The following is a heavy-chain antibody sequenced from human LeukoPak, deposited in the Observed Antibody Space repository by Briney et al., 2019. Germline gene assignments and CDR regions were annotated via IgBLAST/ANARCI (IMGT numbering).Heavy chain of an antibody. Sequence: GGSLRLSCAASGFTFSYYWMSWVRQAPGKGLEWVANIKHDGSEKYYVDSVKGRFTISRDNSKNTLYLQMNSLRAEDTAVYYCAREWGAYYFDYWGQGTLVTVSS. CDR2: IKHDGSEK. CDR1: GFTFSYYW. V-gene: IGHV3-7*01. CDR3: AREWGAYYFDY. J-gene: IGHJ4*02. D-gene: IGHD3-16*01.